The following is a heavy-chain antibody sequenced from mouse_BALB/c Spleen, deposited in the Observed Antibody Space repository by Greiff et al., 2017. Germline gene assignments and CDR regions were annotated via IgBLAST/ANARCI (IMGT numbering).Heavy chain of an antibody. J-gene: IGHJ4*01. V-gene: IGHV14-3*02. CDR3: ARMLRRNAMDY. D-gene: IGHD2-12*01. CDR2: IDPANGNT. CDR1: GFNIKDTY. Sequence: EVKLMESGAELVKPGASVKLSCTASGFNIKDTYMHWVKQRPEQGLEWIGRIDPANGNTKYDPKFQGKATITADTSSNTAYLQLSSLTSEDTAVYYCARMLRRNAMDYWGQGTSVTVSS.